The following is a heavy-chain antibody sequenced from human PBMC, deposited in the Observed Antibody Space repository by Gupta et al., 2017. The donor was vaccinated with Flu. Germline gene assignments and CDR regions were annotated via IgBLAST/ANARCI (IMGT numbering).Heavy chain of an antibody. CDR3: ARGRCSSTSCPMEYYYYGMDV. V-gene: IGHV3-13*01. CDR1: GFTFSSYD. D-gene: IGHD2-2*01. CDR2: IGTAGDT. J-gene: IGHJ6*02. Sequence: EVQLVESGGGLVQPGGSLRLSCAASGFTFSSYDMHWVRQATGKGLEWVSAIGTAGDTYYPGSVKGRFTISRENAKNSLYLQMNSLRAGDTAVYYCARGRCSSTSCPMEYYYYGMDVWGQGTTVTVSS.